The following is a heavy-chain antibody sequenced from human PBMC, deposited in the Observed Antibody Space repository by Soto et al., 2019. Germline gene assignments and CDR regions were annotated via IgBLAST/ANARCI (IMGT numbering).Heavy chain of an antibody. D-gene: IGHD3-22*01. V-gene: IGHV4-30-4*01. CDR1: GGSISSGDHY. J-gene: IGHJ3*01. CDR3: ARLRKDFYDSSGYVLGPSDV. CDR2: IYYRGTT. Sequence: QVQLQESGPGLVKPSQTLSLTCTVSGGSISSGDHYWSWIRQPPGKGLEWSGTIYYRGTTYHNPSLKSRVTISVDTSQNQFSLKLSSVTAADTAVYYCARLRKDFYDSSGYVLGPSDVWGQGTMVTVSS.